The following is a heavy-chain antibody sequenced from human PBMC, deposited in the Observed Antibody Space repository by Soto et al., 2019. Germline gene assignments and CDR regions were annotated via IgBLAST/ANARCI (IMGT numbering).Heavy chain of an antibody. Sequence: EVQLLESGGGLVQPGGSLRLSCAGSGFTFSSYAMSWVRQAPVKGLEWVPAITGSGAGTYFTDSVKGRFTISRDNSKSMLFLQMNSLRAEDTAVYYCAKYTSGWDFDYWGQGTLVTVSS. CDR3: AKYTSGWDFDY. D-gene: IGHD6-19*01. J-gene: IGHJ4*02. CDR2: ITGSGAGT. V-gene: IGHV3-23*01. CDR1: GFTFSSYA.